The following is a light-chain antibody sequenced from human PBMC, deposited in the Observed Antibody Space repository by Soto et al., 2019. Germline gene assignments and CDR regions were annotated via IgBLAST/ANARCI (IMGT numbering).Light chain of an antibody. CDR2: GAS. CDR3: QQYGSSLTWT. J-gene: IGKJ1*01. CDR1: QSVSSSY. Sequence: EIVLTQSPGTLSLSPGERATLSCRASQSVSSSYLAWYQQKPGQAPRLLIYGASSRATGIPDRFSGSGSGTDFTLTISRLELEDFAVYYCQQYGSSLTWTFGQGTKVEIK. V-gene: IGKV3-20*01.